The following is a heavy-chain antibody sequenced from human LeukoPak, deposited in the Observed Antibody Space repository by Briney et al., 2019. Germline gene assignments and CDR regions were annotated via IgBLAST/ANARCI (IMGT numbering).Heavy chain of an antibody. CDR3: ARVECSSTSCYTGFDY. CDR1: GFTFSSYA. V-gene: IGHV3-30-3*01. J-gene: IGHJ4*02. CDR2: ISYDGSNK. D-gene: IGHD2-2*02. Sequence: GGPLRLSCAASGFTFSSYAMHRVRQAPGKGLEWVAVISYDGSNKYYADSVKGRFTISRDNSKNTLYLQMNSLRAEDTAVYYCARVECSSTSCYTGFDYWGQGTLVTVSS.